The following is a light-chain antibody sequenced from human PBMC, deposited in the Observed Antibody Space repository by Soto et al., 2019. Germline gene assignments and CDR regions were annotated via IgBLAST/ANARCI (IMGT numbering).Light chain of an antibody. Sequence: DIQMTQSPSSLSASVGDRVTITCRASQNINTYLNWYQQKPGKAPKLLIFEASSLQSGVPSRFSGSGSRTEFTRTISSLQPEDFATYCCQQSSTSPFTFGPGTKVDIK. CDR3: QQSSTSPFT. J-gene: IGKJ3*01. V-gene: IGKV1-39*01. CDR1: QNINTY. CDR2: EAS.